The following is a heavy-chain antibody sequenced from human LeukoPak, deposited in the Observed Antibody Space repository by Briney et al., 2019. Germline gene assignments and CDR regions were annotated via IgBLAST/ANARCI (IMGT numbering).Heavy chain of an antibody. CDR3: ARVPAPPGYCGYPSCPIDVFDI. D-gene: IGHD2-15*01. J-gene: IGHJ3*02. CDR1: GGSISSYY. CDR2: IYTSGST. Sequence: SETLSLTCTVSGGSISSYYWSWIRQPAGKGLEWIGRIYTSGSTNYNPSVKSRVTISVDTSKNQFSLKLSSVTAADTAVYYCARVPAPPGYCGYPSCPIDVFDIWGQGTMVTVSS. V-gene: IGHV4-4*07.